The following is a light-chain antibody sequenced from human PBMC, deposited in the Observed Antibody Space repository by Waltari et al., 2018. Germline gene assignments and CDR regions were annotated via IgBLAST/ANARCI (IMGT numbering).Light chain of an antibody. V-gene: IGLV2-23*02. CDR2: AVI. CDR3: CSYAGSSTLV. CDR1: SSDVGSYNL. J-gene: IGLJ1*01. Sequence: QSALTQPASVSGSPGQSITISCTGTSSDVGSYNLVSWYQQHPGKAPKLRIYAVIRRPSGVSTRVSGSKAGNTASLTISGLQAEDEADYYCCSYAGSSTLVFGTGTKVTVL.